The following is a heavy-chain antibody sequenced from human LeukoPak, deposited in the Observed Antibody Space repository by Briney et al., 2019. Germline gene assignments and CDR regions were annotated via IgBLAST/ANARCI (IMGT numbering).Heavy chain of an antibody. CDR1: GYTFTSYD. CDR3: ARRRLPSAGMDV. V-gene: IGHV1-8*01. J-gene: IGHJ6*02. D-gene: IGHD5-18*01. Sequence: ASVKVSCKASGYTFTSYDINWVRQATGQGLEWMGWMNPNSGNTGYAQKFQGRVTMTRNTSISTAYMELSSLRSEDTAVYYCARRRLPSAGMDVWGQGTTVTVSS. CDR2: MNPNSGNT.